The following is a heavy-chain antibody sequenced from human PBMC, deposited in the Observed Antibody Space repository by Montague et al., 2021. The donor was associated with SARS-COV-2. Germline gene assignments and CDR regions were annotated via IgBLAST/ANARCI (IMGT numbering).Heavy chain of an antibody. J-gene: IGHJ4*02. CDR1: GGSISSGSY. CDR3: ARVISAVAGANFYFDY. Sequence: SETLSLTCTVSGGSISSGSYWGWIRQPPGKGLEWIGTSDHSGITXXSPXXXSRVTISLGTSKNQFSLNLDSVTASDTAMYYCARVISAVAGANFYFDYWGQGTLVTVSS. V-gene: IGHV4-38-2*02. D-gene: IGHD4/OR15-4a*01. CDR2: SDHSGIT.